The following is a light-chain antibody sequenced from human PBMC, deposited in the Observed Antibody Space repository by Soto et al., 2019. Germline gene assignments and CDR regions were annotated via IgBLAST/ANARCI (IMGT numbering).Light chain of an antibody. Sequence: DIQMTQSPSSLSASVGDRVTITCRASQSISSYLNWYQQKPGVAPKLLIYAASSLQSGVPSRFSGTGSGTDFTLTISSLQPEDFATYYCQQSYSTWTFGQGTKVDIK. CDR1: QSISSY. V-gene: IGKV1-39*01. CDR2: AAS. CDR3: QQSYSTWT. J-gene: IGKJ1*01.